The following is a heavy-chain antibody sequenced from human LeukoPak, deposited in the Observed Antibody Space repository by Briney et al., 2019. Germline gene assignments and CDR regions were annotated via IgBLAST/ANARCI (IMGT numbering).Heavy chain of an antibody. V-gene: IGHV3-23*01. J-gene: IGHJ4*02. CDR2: ITGSGGST. D-gene: IGHD1-14*01. CDR1: GFDFSSYA. Sequence: GGSLRLSCAASGFDFSSYAVSWVRQAPGKGLEWVSAITGSGGSTYYAGSVKGRFTVYRDNPRKTLYLQMNSLRAEDTAVYYCGKDEQGFGMQTSHWGQGTLVTVSS. CDR3: GKDEQGFGMQTSH.